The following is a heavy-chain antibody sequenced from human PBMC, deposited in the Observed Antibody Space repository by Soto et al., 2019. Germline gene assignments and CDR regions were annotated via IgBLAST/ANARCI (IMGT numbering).Heavy chain of an antibody. Sequence: QVQLVQSGAEVKKPGASVKVSCKASGYTFTAYYIHWVQQAPGQGLEWMGMINPSGGSTRYAQKFQGRVTMTRDTSTSTVYMDLSSLRSEDTAVYYCATLYTAFDYWGQGTLVTVSS. J-gene: IGHJ4*02. CDR1: GYTFTAYY. D-gene: IGHD4-4*01. CDR3: ATLYTAFDY. CDR2: INPSGGST. V-gene: IGHV1-46*01.